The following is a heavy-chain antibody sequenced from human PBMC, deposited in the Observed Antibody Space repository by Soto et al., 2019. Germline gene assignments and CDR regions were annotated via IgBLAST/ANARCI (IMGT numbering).Heavy chain of an antibody. CDR3: ARHRINDSGRRPSYFNY. J-gene: IGHJ4*02. CDR1: GGTFSSYA. CDR2: IITIFGTA. Sequence: QVQLVQSGAEVKKPGSSVKVSCKASGGTFSSYAISWVRQAPGQGLEWMGGIITIFGTANYAQKFEGRVTITADESTSTAYMELSSLRSEDTAVYYCARHRINDSGRRPSYFNYWGQGTLVTVSS. D-gene: IGHD1-26*01. V-gene: IGHV1-69*01.